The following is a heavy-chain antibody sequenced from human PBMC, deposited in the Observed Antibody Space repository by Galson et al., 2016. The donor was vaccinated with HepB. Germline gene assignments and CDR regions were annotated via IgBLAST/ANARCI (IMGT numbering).Heavy chain of an antibody. Sequence: LSLTCSVSGGSISNQDSYWGWVRQPPGKPLEWIASIYYTGTILYNPSLKSRVTMSKDTSNNQFSLKLRSVTAADTAIYFCARAVKGGAVRLDYWGQGTLVTVSS. CDR1: GGSISNQDSY. CDR2: IYYTGTI. V-gene: IGHV4-39*07. J-gene: IGHJ4*02. D-gene: IGHD3-10*01. CDR3: ARAVKGGAVRLDY.